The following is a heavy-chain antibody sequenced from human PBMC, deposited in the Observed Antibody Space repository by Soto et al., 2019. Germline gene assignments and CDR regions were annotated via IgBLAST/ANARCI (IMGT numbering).Heavy chain of an antibody. V-gene: IGHV2-5*02. J-gene: IGHJ5*02. Sequence: QITLKESGPTLVKPTQTLTLTCTFSGFSLTTSGVGVGWIRQPPGKALEWLALIYWDDDKRYSPSLKSRLTTTKDTSKTQVVLTMTNIDPVDTATYYCAHTDDYGDSANWFDPWGQGTLVTVSS. CDR2: IYWDDDK. CDR3: AHTDDYGDSANWFDP. CDR1: GFSLTTSGVG. D-gene: IGHD4-17*01.